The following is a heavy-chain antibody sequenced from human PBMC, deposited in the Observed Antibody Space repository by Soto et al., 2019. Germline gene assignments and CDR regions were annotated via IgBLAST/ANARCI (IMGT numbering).Heavy chain of an antibody. CDR3: AGDYYDSSGYYGRSYYYYGMDV. D-gene: IGHD3-22*01. Sequence: GASVKVSCKASGGTFSSYAISWVRQAPGQGLEWMGGIIPIFGTANYAQKFQGRVTITTDESTSTAYMELSSLRSEDTAVYYCAGDYYDSSGYYGRSYYYYGMDVWGPGTTVTVS. V-gene: IGHV1-69*05. CDR2: IIPIFGTA. J-gene: IGHJ6*02. CDR1: GGTFSSYA.